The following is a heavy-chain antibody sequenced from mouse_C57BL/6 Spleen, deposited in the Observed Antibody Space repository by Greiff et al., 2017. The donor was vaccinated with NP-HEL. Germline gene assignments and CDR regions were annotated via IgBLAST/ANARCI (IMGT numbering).Heavy chain of an antibody. CDR2: IYPGNSDT. Sequence: VQLKQSGTVLARPGASVKMSCKTSGYTFTSYWMHWVKQRPGQGLEWIGAIYPGNSDTSYNQKFKGKAKLTAVTSASTAYMELSSLTNEDSAVYYCTRSPSELGRGDFDYWGQGTTLTVSS. D-gene: IGHD4-1*01. J-gene: IGHJ2*01. CDR1: GYTFTSYW. CDR3: TRSPSELGRGDFDY. V-gene: IGHV1-5*01.